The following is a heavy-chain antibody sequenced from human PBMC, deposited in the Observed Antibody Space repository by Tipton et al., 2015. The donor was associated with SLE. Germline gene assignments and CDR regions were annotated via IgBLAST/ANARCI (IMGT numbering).Heavy chain of an antibody. CDR3: ARQDPMVVTQGAFDI. CDR2: IYYSGST. J-gene: IGHJ3*02. CDR1: GGSISSHY. V-gene: IGHV4-59*11. D-gene: IGHD4-23*01. Sequence: TLSLTCTVSGGSISSHYWSWIRQPPGKGLEWIGYIYYSGSTNYNPSLKSRVTISVDTSKNHFSLKLSSVTAADTAVYYCARQDPMVVTQGAFDIGGQGTMFTVSS.